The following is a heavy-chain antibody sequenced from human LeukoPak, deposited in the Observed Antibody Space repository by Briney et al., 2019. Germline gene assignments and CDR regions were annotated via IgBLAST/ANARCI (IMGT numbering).Heavy chain of an antibody. CDR1: VYTFTSYV. D-gene: IGHD6-19*01. CDR3: ARVGYSSGWYLYSYYYYMDV. Sequence: ASVQVSRKASVYTFTSYVISSVRQPPGQGREGMGWISAYNGNTNYAQKLQGRVTMTADTSTSTAYMELRSLRSDDTAVYYCARVGYSSGWYLYSYYYYMDVWGKGTTVTISS. CDR2: ISAYNGNT. V-gene: IGHV1-18*01. J-gene: IGHJ6*03.